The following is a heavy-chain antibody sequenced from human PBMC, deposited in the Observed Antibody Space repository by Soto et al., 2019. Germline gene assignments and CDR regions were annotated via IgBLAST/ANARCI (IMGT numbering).Heavy chain of an antibody. Sequence: GGSLRLSCAASGFTFSSYSMNWVRQAPGKGLEWVSSISSSSSYIYYADSVKGRFTISRDNAKNSLYLQMNSLRAEDTAVYYCARDFDGSGSYYDYWGQGTLVTVSS. CDR1: GFTFSSYS. CDR2: ISSSSSYI. J-gene: IGHJ4*02. CDR3: ARDFDGSGSYYDY. V-gene: IGHV3-21*01. D-gene: IGHD3-10*01.